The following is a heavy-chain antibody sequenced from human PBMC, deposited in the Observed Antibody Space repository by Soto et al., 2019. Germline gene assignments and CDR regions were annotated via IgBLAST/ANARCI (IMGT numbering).Heavy chain of an antibody. V-gene: IGHV4-59*01. Sequence: SETLSLTCTVSGGSISSYYWSWIRQPPGKGLEWIGYIYYSGSTNYNPSLKSRVTISVDTSKNQFSLKLSSVTAADTAVYYCAARMTTVTSFDYWGQGTLVTVSS. CDR3: AARMTTVTSFDY. CDR2: IYYSGST. CDR1: GGSISSYY. D-gene: IGHD4-17*01. J-gene: IGHJ4*02.